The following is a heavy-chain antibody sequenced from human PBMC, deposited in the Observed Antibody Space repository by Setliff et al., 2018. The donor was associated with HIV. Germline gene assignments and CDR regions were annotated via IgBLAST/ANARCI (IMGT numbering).Heavy chain of an antibody. D-gene: IGHD3-22*01. CDR3: VREYYDSSGYRSNDY. V-gene: IGHV1-18*01. CDR2: ISAYNGNR. CDR1: GYIFTGFG. J-gene: IGHJ4*02. Sequence: ASVKVSCKTSGYIFTGFGLTWVRQAPGQGLEWMGWISAYNGNRNYAQKVQDRVTMTTDTSTRTAYMELRSLRSDDTAVYYCVREYYDSSGYRSNDYWGQGTLVTVSS.